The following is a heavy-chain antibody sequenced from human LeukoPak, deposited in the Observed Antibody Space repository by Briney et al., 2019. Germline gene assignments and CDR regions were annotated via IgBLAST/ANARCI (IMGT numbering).Heavy chain of an antibody. J-gene: IGHJ5*02. CDR3: ARGYDYVDCFDL. D-gene: IGHD5-12*01. V-gene: IGHV4-39*01. Sequence: SETLSLTCTVSGGSISSSSNYWGWIRQPPGKGLEWIGTIYYSGRTYYNPSLKRRVTISVATSKNQFSLKVSSVPAADRAVYYCARGYDYVDCFDLWGQGTLVTVSS. CDR2: IYYSGRT. CDR1: GGSISSSSNY.